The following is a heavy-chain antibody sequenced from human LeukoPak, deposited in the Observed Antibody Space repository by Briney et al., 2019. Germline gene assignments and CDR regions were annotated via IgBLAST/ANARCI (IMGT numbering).Heavy chain of an antibody. CDR3: ARHPAPGIAAAGRYAFDS. J-gene: IGHJ5*01. Sequence: SETLSLTCTVSGGSISSSSYYWGWIRQPPGKGLEWIGSIYYSGSTYYNPFLKSRVTISVDTSKNQFSLKVTSVTAADTAVYYCARHPAPGIAAAGRYAFDSWGQGTLVTVSS. V-gene: IGHV4-39*01. CDR1: GGSISSSSYY. D-gene: IGHD6-13*01. CDR2: IYYSGST.